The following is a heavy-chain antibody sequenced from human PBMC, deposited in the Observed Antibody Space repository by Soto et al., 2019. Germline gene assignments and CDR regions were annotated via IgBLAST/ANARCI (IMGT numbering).Heavy chain of an antibody. CDR1: RFTFDDYA. CDR2: ISWNSGSI. CDR3: VRDHYFALDY. Sequence: RLSCAASRFTFDDYAMHWVRQAPGKGLEWVSGISWNSGSIHYADSVTGRFTISRDNAKNSLYLQMNSLRDEDTAVYYCVRDHYFALDYWGQGTLVTVSS. V-gene: IGHV3-9*01. J-gene: IGHJ4*02. D-gene: IGHD3-10*01.